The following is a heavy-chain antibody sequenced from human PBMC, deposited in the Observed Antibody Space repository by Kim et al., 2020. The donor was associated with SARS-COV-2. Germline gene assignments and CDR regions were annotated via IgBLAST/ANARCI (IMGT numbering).Heavy chain of an antibody. V-gene: IGHV5-51*01. D-gene: IGHD1-7*01. J-gene: IGHJ4*02. Sequence: GESLKISCKGSGYNFPAYWIAWVRQMPGQGLEWVGIIFPGDSDSRYSPSFQGQVTMSADKSISTAFLQWSSLQASDTAIYYCARGTSDSWGGLFDFWGQGTAVTVSS. CDR1: GYNFPAYW. CDR2: IFPGDSDS. CDR3: ARGTSDSWGGLFDF.